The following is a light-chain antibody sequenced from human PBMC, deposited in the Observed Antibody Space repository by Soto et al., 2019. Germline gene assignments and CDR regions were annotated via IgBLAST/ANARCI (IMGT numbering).Light chain of an antibody. Sequence: EIVVTQSPGTLSLSPGERATFSCRASQSVSSSYMAWYQQKRGQAPRRLIYGASIRATGIPDRFSGSGSGTDFTLTISRLEPEDFALYYCQQYHTSPLTFGQGTKVDIK. CDR3: QQYHTSPLT. J-gene: IGKJ1*01. V-gene: IGKV3-20*01. CDR2: GAS. CDR1: QSVSSSY.